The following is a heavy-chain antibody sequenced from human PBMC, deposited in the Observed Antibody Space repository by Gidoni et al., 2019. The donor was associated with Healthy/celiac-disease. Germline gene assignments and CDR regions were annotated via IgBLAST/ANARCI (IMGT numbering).Heavy chain of an antibody. CDR3: ARDRESYESWFDP. V-gene: IGHV4-31*03. Sequence: QVQLQESGPGLVKPSQTLSLTCTVSGCSISSGGYYWSWIRQPPGKGLEWIGYIYYSGSTYYNPSLKSRVTISVDTSKNQFSLKLSSVTAADTAVYYCARDRESYESWFDPWGQGTLVTVSS. J-gene: IGHJ5*02. CDR1: GCSISSGGYY. D-gene: IGHD5-18*01. CDR2: IYYSGST.